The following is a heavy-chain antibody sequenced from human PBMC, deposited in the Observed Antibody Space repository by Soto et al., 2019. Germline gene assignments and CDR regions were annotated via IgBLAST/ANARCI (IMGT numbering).Heavy chain of an antibody. J-gene: IGHJ4*02. CDR2: IWSDGSSK. Sequence: QVQLVQSEGGVVQPGRSLRLSCVMSGISFRNSGMHWVRRAPGKGLEWVAMIWSDGSSKFYADSVQGRFTISRVNSMDTLYLQLTSLRPEETAIYYCARDKGVTSLHYWGQGTLVTVSS. CDR3: ARDKGVTSLHY. CDR1: GISFRNSG. D-gene: IGHD2-2*01. V-gene: IGHV3-33*01.